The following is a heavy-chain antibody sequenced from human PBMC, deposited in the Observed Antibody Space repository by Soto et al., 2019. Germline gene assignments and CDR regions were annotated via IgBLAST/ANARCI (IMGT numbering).Heavy chain of an antibody. J-gene: IGHJ4*02. CDR2: ISGSGGST. CDR3: AKDRGYSSGGDFDY. Sequence: GGSLRLSCAASGFTFSSYAKSWVRQAPGKGLEWVSAISGSGGSTYYADSVKGRFTISKDNSKNTLYLQMNSLRAEDTAVYYCAKDRGYSSGGDFDYWGQGTLVTVSS. V-gene: IGHV3-23*01. D-gene: IGHD6-19*01. CDR1: GFTFSSYA.